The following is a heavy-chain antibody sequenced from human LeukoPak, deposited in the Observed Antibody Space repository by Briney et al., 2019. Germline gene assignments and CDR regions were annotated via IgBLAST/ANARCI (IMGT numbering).Heavy chain of an antibody. J-gene: IGHJ3*02. CDR3: ARGGGSYYENAFDI. Sequence: SCKASGGTFSSYAMHWVRQAPGKGLEWVAVISYDGSNKYYADSVKGRFTISRDNSKNTLYLQMNSLRAEDTAVYYCARGGGSYYENAFDIWGQGTMVTVSS. D-gene: IGHD1-26*01. CDR1: GGTFSSYA. CDR2: ISYDGSNK. V-gene: IGHV3-30-3*01.